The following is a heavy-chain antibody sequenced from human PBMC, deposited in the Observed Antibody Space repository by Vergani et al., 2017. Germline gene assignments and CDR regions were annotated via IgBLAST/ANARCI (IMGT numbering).Heavy chain of an antibody. V-gene: IGHV3-9*01. CDR3: ARDHPYDYIWGSYRYSFDY. Sequence: EMHLVESGGGLVQPGRSLRLSCAASGFTFDDYAMHWVRQAPGKGLEWVSGISWNSGSIGYADSVKGRFTISRDNAKNSLYLQMNSLRAEDTAVYYCARDHPYDYIWGSYRYSFDYWGQGTLVTVSS. CDR2: ISWNSGSI. CDR1: GFTFDDYA. D-gene: IGHD3-16*02. J-gene: IGHJ4*02.